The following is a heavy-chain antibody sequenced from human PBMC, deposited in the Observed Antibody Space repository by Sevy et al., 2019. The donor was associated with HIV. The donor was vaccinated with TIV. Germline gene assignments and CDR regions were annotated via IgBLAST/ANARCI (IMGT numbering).Heavy chain of an antibody. CDR2: IGGNGGT. CDR1: GFTFSSDA. D-gene: IGHD6-13*01. CDR3: AKDPKAAGTFPYYFDY. Sequence: EGSLRLSCAASGFTFSSDAMSWVHQAPGKALEWVSIIGGNGGTYYADSVKGRFTISRDNSKNTLYLQMNSLRAEDTAVYYCAKDPKAAGTFPYYFDYWGQGTLVTVSS. J-gene: IGHJ4*02. V-gene: IGHV3-23*01.